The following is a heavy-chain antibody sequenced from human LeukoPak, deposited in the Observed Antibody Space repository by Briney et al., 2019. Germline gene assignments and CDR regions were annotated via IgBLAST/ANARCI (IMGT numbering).Heavy chain of an antibody. J-gene: IGHJ4*02. V-gene: IGHV3-23*01. CDR2: ISGSGGST. CDR1: GFTFSSYA. Sequence: GGSLRLSCAASGFTFSSYAMSWVRQAPGKGLEWVSAISGSGGSTYYADSVKGRFTISRDNSKNTLYLQMNSLRAEDTAVYYCAKDWLDIRYCSSTSRYTGDYWGQGTLVTVSS. D-gene: IGHD2-2*02. CDR3: AKDWLDIRYCSSTSRYTGDY.